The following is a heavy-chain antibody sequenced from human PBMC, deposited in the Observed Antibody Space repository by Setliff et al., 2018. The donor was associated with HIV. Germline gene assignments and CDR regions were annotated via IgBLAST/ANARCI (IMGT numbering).Heavy chain of an antibody. V-gene: IGHV1-69*06. J-gene: IGHJ6*02. CDR2: IIPIYGST. D-gene: IGHD6-13*01. CDR1: GYTFTKYG. Sequence: SVKVSCKASGYTFTKYGLSWVRQAPGQGLEWMGRIIPIYGSTNYAQRFQGRVTITADKSTNTVYMELSSLRSEDTAVYYCAKDISASALYYYGMDVWGQGTTVTVSS. CDR3: AKDISASALYYYGMDV.